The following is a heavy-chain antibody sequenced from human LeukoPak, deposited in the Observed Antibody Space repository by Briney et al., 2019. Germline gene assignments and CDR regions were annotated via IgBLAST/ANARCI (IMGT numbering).Heavy chain of an antibody. Sequence: AGGSLRLSCAASGFTFSSYAMSWVRQAPGKGLEWVSGISGSGGSTYYADSVKGRFTISRDNSKNTLYLQMNSLRAEDTAVYYCAKDLRSSNYCYFDYWGQGTLVTVSS. CDR1: GFTFSSYA. J-gene: IGHJ4*02. CDR2: ISGSGGST. CDR3: AKDLRSSNYCYFDY. V-gene: IGHV3-23*01. D-gene: IGHD4-11*01.